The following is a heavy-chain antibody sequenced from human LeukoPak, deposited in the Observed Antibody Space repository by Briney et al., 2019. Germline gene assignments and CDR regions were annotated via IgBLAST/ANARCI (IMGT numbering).Heavy chain of an antibody. V-gene: IGHV3-23*01. Sequence: GGSLRLSCAASGFTFSSYAMSWVRQAPGKGLEWVSAISGSGGSTYYADSVKGRFTISRDNSKNTLYLQMNSLRAEDTAVYYCAKEPPDYYDSSDAFDIWSQGTMVTVSS. J-gene: IGHJ3*02. CDR3: AKEPPDYYDSSDAFDI. D-gene: IGHD3-22*01. CDR1: GFTFSSYA. CDR2: ISGSGGST.